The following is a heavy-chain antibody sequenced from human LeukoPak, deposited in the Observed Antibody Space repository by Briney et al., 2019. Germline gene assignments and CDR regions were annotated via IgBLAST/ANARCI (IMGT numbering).Heavy chain of an antibody. CDR3: ARGVIRYFDWLRSPYFDY. CDR1: GGSISSGGYY. Sequence: SETLSLTCTVSGGSISSGGYYWSRIRQHPGKGLEWIGYIYYSGSTYYNPSLKSRVTISVDTSKNQFSLKLSSVTAADTAVYYCARGVIRYFDWLRSPYFDYWGQGTLVTVSS. D-gene: IGHD3-9*01. J-gene: IGHJ4*02. CDR2: IYYSGST. V-gene: IGHV4-31*03.